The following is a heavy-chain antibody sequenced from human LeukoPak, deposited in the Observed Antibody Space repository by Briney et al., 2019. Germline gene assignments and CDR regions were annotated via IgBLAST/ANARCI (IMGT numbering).Heavy chain of an antibody. CDR1: GGSISSYY. V-gene: IGHV4-59*01. Sequence: SETLSLTCTVSGGSISSYYWSWIRQPPGKGLEWIGYIYYSGSTNYNPSLKSRVTISVDTSKNQFSLKLSSVTAADTAVYYCARATVVTHFDYWGQGTLVTVSS. CDR3: ARATVVTHFDY. D-gene: IGHD4-23*01. CDR2: IYYSGST. J-gene: IGHJ4*02.